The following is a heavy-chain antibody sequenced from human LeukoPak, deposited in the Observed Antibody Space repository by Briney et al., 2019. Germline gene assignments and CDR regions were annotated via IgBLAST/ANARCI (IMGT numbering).Heavy chain of an antibody. CDR3: ARVVRVGAASRFDY. CDR2: INPNSADT. D-gene: IGHD1-26*01. V-gene: IGHV1-2*02. CDR1: VCTFTGYH. Sequence: AVPVSCQPSVCTFTGYHIHWVRQAPGQGRAGMGWINPNSADTNLAQNFQGRVTMTSETSISTAYMEMSSLRSDDTTVYYCARVVRVGAASRFDYWGQGTLVT. J-gene: IGHJ4*02.